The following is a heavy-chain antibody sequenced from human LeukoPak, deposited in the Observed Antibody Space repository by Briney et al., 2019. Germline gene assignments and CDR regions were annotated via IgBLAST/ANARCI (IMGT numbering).Heavy chain of an antibody. V-gene: IGHV3-7*03. J-gene: IGHJ4*02. CDR2: IKQDGSEK. D-gene: IGHD3-9*01. CDR1: GFTFSSYW. Sequence: GGSLRLSCAASGFTFSSYWMSWVRQAPGKGLEWVANIKQDGSEKYYVDSVKGRFTVSRDNAKNSLYLQMNSLRAEDTAVYYCARDGYDVLTGYCPQDYWGQGTLVTVSS. CDR3: ARDGYDVLTGYCPQDY.